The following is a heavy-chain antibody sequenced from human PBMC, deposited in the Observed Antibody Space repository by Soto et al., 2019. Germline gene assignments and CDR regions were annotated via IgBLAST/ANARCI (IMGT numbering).Heavy chain of an antibody. CDR2: ISRSGRST. Sequence: EVQLLESGGGLVQPGGSLRLSCAASGFTFNTYAMSWVRQAPGKGLEWVSSISRSGRSTYYADSVKGRVTIFRDNSESTLYLQMNRLRIEDTAVYYCTKERGMGDTECFHHWGQGVLVIVSS. V-gene: IGHV3-23*01. D-gene: IGHD3-16*01. J-gene: IGHJ1*01. CDR1: GFTFNTYA. CDR3: TKERGMGDTECFHH.